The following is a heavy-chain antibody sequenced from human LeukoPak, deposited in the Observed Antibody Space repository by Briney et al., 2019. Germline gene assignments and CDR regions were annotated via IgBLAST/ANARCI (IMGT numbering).Heavy chain of an antibody. V-gene: IGHV3-23*01. J-gene: IGHJ3*02. CDR1: GGSISSYY. D-gene: IGHD4-17*01. Sequence: SSETLSLTCTVSGGSISSYYWSWVRQAPGKGLEWVSAISGSGGSTYYADSVKGRFTISRDNSKNTLYLQMNSLRAEDTAVYYCAKDHMTTGKKGAFDIWGQGTMVTVSS. CDR3: AKDHMTTGKKGAFDI. CDR2: ISGSGGST.